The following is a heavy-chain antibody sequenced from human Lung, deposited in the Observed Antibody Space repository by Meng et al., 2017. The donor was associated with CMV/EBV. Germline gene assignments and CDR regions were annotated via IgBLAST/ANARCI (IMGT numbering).Heavy chain of an antibody. J-gene: IGHJ4*02. Sequence: SXAASGFTFSNYAMSWVRQAPGKGLEWVSVVYSASGNTYYADSVKGRFTVSRDNSKNTLDLQLNSLRTEDTAVYYCAKIHSSSWFFDSWGQGTLVXVSS. CDR2: VYSASGNT. D-gene: IGHD6-13*01. CDR1: GFTFSNYA. CDR3: AKIHSSSWFFDS. V-gene: IGHV3-23*03.